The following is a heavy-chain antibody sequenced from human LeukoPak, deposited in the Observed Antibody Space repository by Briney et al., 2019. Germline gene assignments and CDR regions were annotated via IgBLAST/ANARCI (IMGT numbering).Heavy chain of an antibody. CDR1: GFTFSSYS. Sequence: GGSLRLSCAASGFTFSSYSMNWVRQAPGKGLEWVSSISSSSSYIYYADSVKGRFTISRDNAKNSLYLQMNSLRAEDTAVYYCASGWWFGELLQAATPDYGMDVWGQGTTVTVSS. J-gene: IGHJ6*02. CDR3: ASGWWFGELLQAATPDYGMDV. D-gene: IGHD3-10*01. CDR2: ISSSSSYI. V-gene: IGHV3-21*01.